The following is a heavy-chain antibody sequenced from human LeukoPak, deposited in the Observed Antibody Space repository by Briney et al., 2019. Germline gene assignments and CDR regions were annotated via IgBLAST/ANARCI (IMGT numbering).Heavy chain of an antibody. J-gene: IGHJ4*02. Sequence: SETLSLTCAVYGGSFSGYYWSWIRQPPGKGLEWIGEINHSGSTNYNPSLKSRVTISVDTSKNQFSLKLSSVTAADTAVYYCAGGGGSYYEDYWGQGTLVTVSS. CDR1: GGSFSGYY. V-gene: IGHV4-34*01. CDR3: AGGGGSYYEDY. D-gene: IGHD1-26*01. CDR2: INHSGST.